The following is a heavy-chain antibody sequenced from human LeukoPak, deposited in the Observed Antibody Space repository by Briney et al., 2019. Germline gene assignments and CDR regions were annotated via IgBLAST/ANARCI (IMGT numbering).Heavy chain of an antibody. V-gene: IGHV3-11*06. CDR2: ITSSSNDI. D-gene: IGHD5-24*01. J-gene: IGHJ4*02. CDR3: ARCSRTIELGDDD. Sequence: GSLRLSCVPSVLTFSDSYMSWIRHAAGKVREWVSYITSSSNDINYGDSVKARFTISRDNAKNSLYLQMNSLRDEGTAVYYCARCSRTIELGDDDWGQGTLVTVSS. CDR1: VLTFSDSY.